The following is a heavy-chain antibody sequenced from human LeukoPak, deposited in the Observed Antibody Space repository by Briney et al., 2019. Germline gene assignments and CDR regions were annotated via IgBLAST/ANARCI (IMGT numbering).Heavy chain of an antibody. Sequence: ASVKVSCKASGYTFTGYYIHWVRQAPGQGLEWMGCINPNSGGTNYAQKFQGRVTITADESTSTAYMEMSSLRSEDTAVYYCARSPGGDPRGRLDHWGQGTLVTVSS. J-gene: IGHJ4*02. CDR3: ARSPGGDPRGRLDH. V-gene: IGHV1-2*02. D-gene: IGHD3-16*01. CDR2: INPNSGGT. CDR1: GYTFTGYY.